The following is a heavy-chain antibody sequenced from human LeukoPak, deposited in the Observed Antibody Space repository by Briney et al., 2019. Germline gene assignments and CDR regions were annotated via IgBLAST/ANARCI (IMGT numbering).Heavy chain of an antibody. CDR3: ARGHGYSSSWRKFDY. Sequence: PGRSLRLSCAASGFTFSSYGMHWVRQAPGKGLEWVAVIWYDGSNKYYADSVKGRFTISRDNSKNTPYLQMNSLRAEDTAVYYCARGHGYSSSWRKFDYWGQGTLVTVSS. CDR1: GFTFSSYG. V-gene: IGHV3-33*01. CDR2: IWYDGSNK. D-gene: IGHD6-13*01. J-gene: IGHJ4*02.